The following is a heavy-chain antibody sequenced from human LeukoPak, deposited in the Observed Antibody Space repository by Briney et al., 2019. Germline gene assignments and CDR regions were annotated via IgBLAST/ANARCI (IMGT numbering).Heavy chain of an antibody. D-gene: IGHD1-20*01. CDR3: ITDHKDNWNPPGDI. Sequence: HPGGSLRLSFIASGFTFSSYGMHWVRQAPGKGLEWVAVISYDGSNKYYEDSVKGRFTISRDNAKSTLYLQMNSLRAEDTAVYYCITDHKDNWNPPGDIWGQGTMVTVSS. J-gene: IGHJ3*02. CDR1: GFTFSSYG. V-gene: IGHV3-30*03. CDR2: ISYDGSNK.